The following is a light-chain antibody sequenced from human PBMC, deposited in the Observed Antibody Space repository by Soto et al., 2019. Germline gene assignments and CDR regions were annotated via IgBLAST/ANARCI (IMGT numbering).Light chain of an antibody. V-gene: IGKV3-15*01. J-gene: IGKJ2*01. CDR1: QTVASN. Sequence: EIVMTQSPASLSVSPGEGATLSCRASQTVASNLAWYQQKPGQGPRLLIHGASTRATGVPARFSGSGSGTDFPLTISSLQSEDFAVYYCQQYHNWPPQYTFGQRTKLQIK. CDR2: GAS. CDR3: QQYHNWPPQYT.